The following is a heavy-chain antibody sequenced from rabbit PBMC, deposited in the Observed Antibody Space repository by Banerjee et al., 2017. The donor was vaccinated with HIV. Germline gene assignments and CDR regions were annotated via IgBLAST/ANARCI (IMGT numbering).Heavy chain of an antibody. J-gene: IGHJ4*01. D-gene: IGHD1-1*01. CDR3: ARRTLNNDYNYFNL. V-gene: IGHV1S45*01. CDR2: IYAGSSSST. CDR1: GFSFSMSYY. Sequence: EQLVESGGGLVQPEGSLTLTCTASGFSFSMSYYMCWVRQAPGKGLEWIGCIYAGSSSSTAYATWAKGRFTISKPSSTTVTLQMTSLTAADTATYFCARRTLNNDYNYFNLWGPGTLVTVS.